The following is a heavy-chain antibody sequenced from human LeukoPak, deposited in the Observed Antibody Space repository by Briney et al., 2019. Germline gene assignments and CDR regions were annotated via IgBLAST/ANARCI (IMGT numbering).Heavy chain of an antibody. CDR2: ISAYNGNT. Sequence: ASVKVSCKASGYTFTSYGISWVRQAPGQGLEWMGWISAYNGNTNYAQKLQGRVTMTTDTSTSTAYMELRSLRSDDTAVYYCAITILSSTSCYTCYFDYWGQGTLVTVSS. CDR3: AITILSSTSCYTCYFDY. J-gene: IGHJ4*02. D-gene: IGHD2-2*02. CDR1: GYTFTSYG. V-gene: IGHV1-18*01.